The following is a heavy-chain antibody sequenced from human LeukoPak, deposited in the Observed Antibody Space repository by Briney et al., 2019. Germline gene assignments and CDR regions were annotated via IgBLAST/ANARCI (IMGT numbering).Heavy chain of an antibody. V-gene: IGHV4-61*01. CDR1: GGSVSTGSYY. Sequence: SETLSLTCTVSGGSVSTGSYYWSWIRQPPGKGLEWIGYIYYSGSTNYTPSPKSRVTISVDTSKNQFSLKLSSVTAADTAVYYCARPHIVVVPAATYWFDPWGQGTLVTVSS. CDR3: ARPHIVVVPAATYWFDP. CDR2: IYYSGST. J-gene: IGHJ5*02. D-gene: IGHD2-2*01.